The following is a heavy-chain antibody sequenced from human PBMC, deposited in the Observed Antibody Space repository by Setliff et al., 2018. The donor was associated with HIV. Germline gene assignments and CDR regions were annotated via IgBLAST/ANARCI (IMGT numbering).Heavy chain of an antibody. CDR3: ARSVIGYYYYGMDV. CDR2: IQYDGNNK. D-gene: IGHD3-10*01. J-gene: IGHJ6*02. CDR1: GFTFSNYG. V-gene: IGHV3-30*02. Sequence: GGSLRLSCVASGFTFSNYGMHWVRQAPGKGPEWVTFIQYDGNNKRYAESVKGRFTISRDNSKNTLSLQMNSLRAEDTAVYYCARSVIGYYYYGMDVWGQGTLVTVSS.